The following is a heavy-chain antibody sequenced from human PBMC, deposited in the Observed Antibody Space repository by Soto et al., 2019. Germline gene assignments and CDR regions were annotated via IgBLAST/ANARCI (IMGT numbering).Heavy chain of an antibody. CDR1: GFTFSSYG. CDR2: VAHDGSNE. Sequence: QVQLVESGGGVVQPGRSLRLSCAASGFTFSSYGMHWVRQAPGKGLEWVADVAHDGSNEHYGDSVKGRFTISRDNSKXXLHLQMNSLSAEDTAVYYCAKSPYDSSGYYYYFHYWGQGTLVTVSS. J-gene: IGHJ4*02. V-gene: IGHV3-30*18. CDR3: AKSPYDSSGYYYYFHY. D-gene: IGHD3-22*01.